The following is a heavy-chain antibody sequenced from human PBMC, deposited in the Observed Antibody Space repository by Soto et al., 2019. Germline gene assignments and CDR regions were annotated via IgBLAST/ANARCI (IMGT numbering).Heavy chain of an antibody. Sequence: EVQLVESGGGLVKPGGSLRLSCAASGFSFSNFTMNWVRQAPGKGLEGVSSIDTGTTFMFYADSVTGRFTISRDNSKKSVYLQMNSLRAEDTAVYYCARETESYSWNDGLMDVWGQGTTVTVSS. CDR3: ARETESYSWNDGLMDV. D-gene: IGHD1-20*01. CDR2: IDTGTTFM. CDR1: GFSFSNFT. J-gene: IGHJ6*02. V-gene: IGHV3-21*01.